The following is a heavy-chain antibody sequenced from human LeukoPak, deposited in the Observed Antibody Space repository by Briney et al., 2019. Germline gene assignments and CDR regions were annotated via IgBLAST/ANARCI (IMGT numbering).Heavy chain of an antibody. D-gene: IGHD1-14*01. Sequence: GASVKVSCKASGYIFTDYFMHWVRQAPGHGVEGMGWIKPNSGGTNYGQKFQGRVTMTRDTSISTAYMELSRLRSDDTAVYYCARAYADGDHRDYIDYWGQGTLVTVSS. V-gene: IGHV1-2*02. CDR1: GYIFTDYF. CDR3: ARAYADGDHRDYIDY. J-gene: IGHJ4*02. CDR2: IKPNSGGT.